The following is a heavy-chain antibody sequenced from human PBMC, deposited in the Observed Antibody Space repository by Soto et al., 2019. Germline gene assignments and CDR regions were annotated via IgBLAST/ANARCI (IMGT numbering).Heavy chain of an antibody. CDR2: FDPEDGET. CDR3: AKDLTVTRSFDY. J-gene: IGHJ4*02. V-gene: IGHV1-24*01. CDR1: GYTLTELS. D-gene: IGHD4-17*01. Sequence: ASVKVSCKVSGYTLTELSMHWVRQAPGKGLEWMGVFDPEDGETIYAQKFQGRVTMTEDTSTDTAYLELSSLISEDTAVYYCAKDLTVTRSFDYWGQGTLVTVSS.